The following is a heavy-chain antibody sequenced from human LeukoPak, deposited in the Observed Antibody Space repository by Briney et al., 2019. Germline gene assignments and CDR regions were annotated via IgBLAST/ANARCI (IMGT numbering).Heavy chain of an antibody. V-gene: IGHV3-53*01. CDR3: AKVGEYYYDSSGYYKDY. D-gene: IGHD3-22*01. J-gene: IGHJ4*02. CDR2: IYSGGST. Sequence: GGSLRLSCAASGFTVSSNYMSWVRQAPGKGLEWVSVIYSGGSTYYADSVKGRFTISRDNSKNTLYVQMNSLRAEDTAVYYCAKVGEYYYDSSGYYKDYWGQGTLVTVSS. CDR1: GFTVSSNY.